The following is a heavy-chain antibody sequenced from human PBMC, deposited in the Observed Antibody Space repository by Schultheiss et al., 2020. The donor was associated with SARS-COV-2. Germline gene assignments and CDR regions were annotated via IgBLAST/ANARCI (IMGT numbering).Heavy chain of an antibody. CDR3: ARDGRYDFFKVYYYYYYYMDV. CDR1: GFTFSSYW. Sequence: GGSLRLSCAASGFTFSSYWMYWVRQAPGKGLEWVANIKQDGSEKYYVDSVKGRFTISRDNAKNSLYLQMNSLRAEDTAVYYCARDGRYDFFKVYYYYYYYMDVWGKGTSVTVSS. D-gene: IGHD3-3*01. V-gene: IGHV3-7*03. J-gene: IGHJ6*03. CDR2: IKQDGSEK.